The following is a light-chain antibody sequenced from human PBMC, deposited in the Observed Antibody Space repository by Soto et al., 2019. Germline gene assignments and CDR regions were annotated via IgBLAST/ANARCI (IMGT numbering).Light chain of an antibody. CDR2: GAS. Sequence: EIVMTQSPVTLSVSPGERATLSCRASQSISSNLAWYQQKPGQAPRLLIYGASTRASGIPASFSSSGSGTEFTLTISSLQSEDFAVYYCQQYNSWPRTFGQGTKVEIK. CDR1: QSISSN. CDR3: QQYNSWPRT. J-gene: IGKJ1*01. V-gene: IGKV3-15*01.